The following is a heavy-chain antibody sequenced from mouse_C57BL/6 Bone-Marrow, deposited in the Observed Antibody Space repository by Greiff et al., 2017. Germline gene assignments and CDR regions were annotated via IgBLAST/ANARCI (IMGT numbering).Heavy chain of an antibody. Sequence: EVQLQQSGAELVKPGASVKLSCTASGFNIKDYYIHWVKQRTEQGLEWIGRIDPEDGETKYAPKFQDKATITADTASNTAYLQLSSLTSKDTAVYYCTRSLIYYGTNYWGQGTTLTVSS. V-gene: IGHV14-2*01. J-gene: IGHJ2*01. D-gene: IGHD1-1*01. CDR2: IDPEDGET. CDR1: GFNIKDYY. CDR3: TRSLIYYGTNY.